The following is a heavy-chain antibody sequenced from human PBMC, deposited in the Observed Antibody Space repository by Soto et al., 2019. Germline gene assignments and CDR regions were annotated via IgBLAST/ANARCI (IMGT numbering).Heavy chain of an antibody. CDR3: VIQRSGVDY. V-gene: IGHV1-2*04. CDR2: INPNNGGT. D-gene: IGHD2-15*01. Sequence: QVHLVQSGAEVKKPGASVRVSCKASGYSFTGNSMHWVRQAPGQGLEWMGWINPNNGGTNYAQRFRVWVTITRDTSVSTAYMDLNRLKSDDTALYYCVIQRSGVDYWGQGALVTGSS. J-gene: IGHJ4*02. CDR1: GYSFTGNS.